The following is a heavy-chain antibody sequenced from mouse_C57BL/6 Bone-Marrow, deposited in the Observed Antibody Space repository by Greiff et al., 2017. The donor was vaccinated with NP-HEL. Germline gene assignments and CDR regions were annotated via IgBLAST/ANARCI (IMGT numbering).Heavy chain of an antibody. V-gene: IGHV1-4*01. J-gene: IGHJ2*01. CDR3: ARTLWEPYSFDY. Sequence: QVQLQQSGAELARPGASVKMSCKASGYTFTSYTMHWVKQRPGQGLEWIGYINPSSGYTKYNQKFKDKATLTADKSSSTAYMQLSSLTSEDSAVYYCARTLWEPYSFDYWGQGTTLTVSS. D-gene: IGHD4-1*01. CDR1: GYTFTSYT. CDR2: INPSSGYT.